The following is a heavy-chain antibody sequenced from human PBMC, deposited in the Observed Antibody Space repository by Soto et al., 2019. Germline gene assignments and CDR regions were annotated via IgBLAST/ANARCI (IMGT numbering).Heavy chain of an antibody. CDR3: AKDRLERNYYYYYGMDV. J-gene: IGHJ6*02. V-gene: IGHV3-30*18. CDR2: ISYDGSNK. Sequence: GGSLRLSCAASGFTFSSYGMHWVRQAPGKGLEWVAVISYDGSNKYYADSVKGRFTISRDNSKNTLYLQMNSLRAEDTAVYYCAKDRLERNYYYYYGMDVWGQGTTVTVSS. D-gene: IGHD1-1*01. CDR1: GFTFSSYG.